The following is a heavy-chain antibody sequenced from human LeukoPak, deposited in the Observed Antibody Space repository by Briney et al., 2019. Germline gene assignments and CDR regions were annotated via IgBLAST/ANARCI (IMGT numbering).Heavy chain of an antibody. D-gene: IGHD2-2*01. CDR1: GFTFSSYS. J-gene: IGHJ6*02. Sequence: GGSLRLSCAASGFTFSSYSMNWVRQAPGKGLEWVSSISSSSSYIYYADSVKGRFTISRDNAKNSLYLQMNSLRAEDTAVYYCARERASYLDCSSTSCPYGMDVWGQGTTVTVSS. V-gene: IGHV3-21*01. CDR3: ARERASYLDCSSTSCPYGMDV. CDR2: ISSSSSYI.